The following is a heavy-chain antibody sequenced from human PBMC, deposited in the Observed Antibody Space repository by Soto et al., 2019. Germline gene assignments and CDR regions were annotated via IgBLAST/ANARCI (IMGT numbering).Heavy chain of an antibody. Sequence: SETLSLTCAVSVGSISSSNWWSWVRQPPGKGLEWIGEIYHSGSTNYNPSLKSRVTISVDKSKNQFSLKLSSVTAADTAVYYCASLPTYDFWSGYYNHYYYGMDVWGQGTTVTVSS. V-gene: IGHV4-4*02. D-gene: IGHD3-3*01. CDR3: ASLPTYDFWSGYYNHYYYGMDV. CDR1: VGSISSSNW. CDR2: IYHSGST. J-gene: IGHJ6*02.